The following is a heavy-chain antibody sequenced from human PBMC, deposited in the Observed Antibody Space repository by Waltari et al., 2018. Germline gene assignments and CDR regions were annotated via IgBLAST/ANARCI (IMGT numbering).Heavy chain of an antibody. D-gene: IGHD1-1*01. J-gene: IGHJ4*02. CDR1: GFTFSSYD. CDR3: TRGENTETTYFDY. Sequence: EVQLVESGGGLVQPGGSLRLSCAASGFTFSSYDMSWVRQAPGKGLEWVSYISYTGKTIDYADSVKGRFTISRDNAKNSLSLQMSSLRAEDTAVYYCTRGENTETTYFDYWGQGVLVTVSS. CDR2: ISYTGKTI. V-gene: IGHV3-48*03.